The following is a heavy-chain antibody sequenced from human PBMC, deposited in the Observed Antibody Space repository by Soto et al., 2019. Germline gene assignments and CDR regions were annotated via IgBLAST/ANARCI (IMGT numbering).Heavy chain of an antibody. D-gene: IGHD2-8*02. Sequence: GGSLRLSCAASGFTFSSYAMSCFRQAPGKGLEWVSAISGSGGSTYYADSVKGRFTISRDNSKNTLYLQMNSLRAEDTAVYYCAKAFWSPHNNWFDPWGQGTLVTVSS. CDR1: GFTFSSYA. CDR3: AKAFWSPHNNWFDP. CDR2: ISGSGGST. J-gene: IGHJ5*02. V-gene: IGHV3-23*01.